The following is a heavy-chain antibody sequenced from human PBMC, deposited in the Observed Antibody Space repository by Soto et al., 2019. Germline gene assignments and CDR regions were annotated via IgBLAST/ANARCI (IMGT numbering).Heavy chain of an antibody. V-gene: IGHV3-11*01. J-gene: IGHJ1*01. Sequence: GGSLRLSCAASGFTFSDYYMSWIRQAPGKGLEWVSYIGSSGSTIYYADSVKGRFTIYRDNAKNSLYLQMNSLRDEETAVYYCARPVHPHIEPRGTWGQGDRVTVSS. CDR3: ARPVHPHIEPRGT. D-gene: IGHD2-15*01. CDR1: GFTFSDYY. CDR2: IGSSGSTI.